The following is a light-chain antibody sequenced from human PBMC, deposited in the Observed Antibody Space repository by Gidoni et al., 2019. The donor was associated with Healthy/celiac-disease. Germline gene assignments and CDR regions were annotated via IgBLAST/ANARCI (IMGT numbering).Light chain of an antibody. J-gene: IGLJ2*01. CDR1: SSDVGGDNY. CDR3: SSYAGSNNLV. V-gene: IGLV2-8*01. CDR2: EVS. Sequence: QSALTQPPSASGSPGQSVTISCTGTSSDVGGDNYVSWYQQHPGKAPKLMLYEVSKRPSGVPDRFSGSKSGNTASLTVSGLQAEDEADYYCSSYAGSNNLVFGGGTKLTV.